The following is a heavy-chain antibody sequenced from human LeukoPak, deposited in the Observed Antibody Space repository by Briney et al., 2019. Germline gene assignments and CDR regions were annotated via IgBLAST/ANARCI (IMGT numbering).Heavy chain of an antibody. CDR3: ARGARDGYNDFDY. Sequence: SETLSLTCAVYGGSFSAYYWSWIRQSPGKGLEWIGEINHSGNINYNPSLKSRVTISVDTSKNQFSLKLSSVTAADTAVHYCARGARDGYNDFDYWGQGTLVTVSS. J-gene: IGHJ4*02. CDR2: INHSGNI. CDR1: GGSFSAYY. V-gene: IGHV4-34*01. D-gene: IGHD5-24*01.